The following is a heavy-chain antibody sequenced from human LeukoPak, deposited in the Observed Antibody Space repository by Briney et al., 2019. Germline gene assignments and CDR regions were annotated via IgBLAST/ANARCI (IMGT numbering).Heavy chain of an antibody. CDR2: IKKKTDGGTT. V-gene: IGHV3-15*01. CDR1: GFTFTNAR. CDR3: TPLFPENVVGATAFHH. D-gene: IGHD1-26*01. Sequence: GGSLRLSCAASGFTFTNARMNWVRQAPGKGLEWVGRIKKKTDGGTTDYAAPVKGRFTISRHDSKDTLYLQMNSLKTEDTAVYYCTPLFPENVVGATAFHHWGQGTLVTVSS. J-gene: IGHJ1*01.